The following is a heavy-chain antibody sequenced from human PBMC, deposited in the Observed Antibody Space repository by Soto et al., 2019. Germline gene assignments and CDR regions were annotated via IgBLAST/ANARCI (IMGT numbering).Heavy chain of an antibody. Sequence: EVQLVESGGGLVQPGGSLRLSCAASGFTFSSYSMNWVRQAPGKGLEWVSYISSSSTIYYADSVKGRFTISRDNAKNSLYLQMNSLRAEDTAVYYCARSRIDYWGQGTLVTVSS. CDR2: ISSSSTI. CDR3: ARSRIDY. J-gene: IGHJ4*02. CDR1: GFTFSSYS. V-gene: IGHV3-48*01.